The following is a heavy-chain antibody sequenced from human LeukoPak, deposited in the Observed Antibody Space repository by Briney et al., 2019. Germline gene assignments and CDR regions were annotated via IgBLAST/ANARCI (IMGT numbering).Heavy chain of an antibody. D-gene: IGHD2-15*01. J-gene: IGHJ4*02. CDR2: IIPIFGTA. Sequence: SVKVSCKASGGTFSSYAISWVRQALGQGLEWMGRIIPIFGTANYAQKFQGRVTITTDESTSTAYMELSSLRSEDTAVYYCARALVVVAANYYFDYWGQGTLVTVSS. CDR3: ARALVVVAANYYFDY. V-gene: IGHV1-69*05. CDR1: GGTFSSYA.